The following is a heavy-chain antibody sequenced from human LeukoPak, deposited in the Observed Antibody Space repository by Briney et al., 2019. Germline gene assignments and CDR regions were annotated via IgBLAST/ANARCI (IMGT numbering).Heavy chain of an antibody. CDR2: INGSGGST. CDR3: ARDERLLSFLK. D-gene: IGHD3-3*01. V-gene: IGHV3-23*01. Sequence: GGSLRLSCAASGFTFSTYAMSWVRQAPGKGLEWVSDINGSGGSTYYADSVKGRFTISRDNSKNTLYLQVNSLRAEDTAIYYCARDERLLSFLKWGQGTLVTVSS. J-gene: IGHJ4*02. CDR1: GFTFSTYA.